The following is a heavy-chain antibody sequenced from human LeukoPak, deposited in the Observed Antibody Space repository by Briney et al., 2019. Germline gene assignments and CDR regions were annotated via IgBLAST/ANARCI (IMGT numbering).Heavy chain of an antibody. CDR2: INPNSGGT. Sequence: ASVKVSCKASGYTFTGYYMQWVRQAPGQGLEWMGWINPNSGGTNYAQKFQGRVTMTRDTSISTAYTELSRLRSDDTAVYYCASWSRRKNYYYGMDVWGQGTTVTVSS. D-gene: IGHD3-3*01. J-gene: IGHJ6*02. CDR3: ASWSRRKNYYYGMDV. CDR1: GYTFTGYY. V-gene: IGHV1-2*02.